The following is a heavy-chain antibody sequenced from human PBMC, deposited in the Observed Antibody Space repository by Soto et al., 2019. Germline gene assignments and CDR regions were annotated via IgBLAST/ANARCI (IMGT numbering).Heavy chain of an antibody. CDR1: GGSFSGYH. D-gene: IGHD6-19*01. V-gene: IGHV4-34*02. Sequence: QVQLQQWGAGLLKPSETLSLTCAVSGGSFSGYHYTWIRQPPGQGLEWIWDVHHDGGINYNPSPASRATISADASKHQFSLRLGSATAADTAVYYCSGVYGEQWPTSDDWGQGTLVTVSS. CDR3: SGVYGEQWPTSDD. CDR2: VHHDGGI. J-gene: IGHJ4*02.